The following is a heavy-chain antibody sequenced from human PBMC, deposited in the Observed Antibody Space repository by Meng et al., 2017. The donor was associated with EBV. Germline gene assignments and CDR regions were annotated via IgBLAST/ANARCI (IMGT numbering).Heavy chain of an antibody. CDR1: GYTFTSYA. J-gene: IGHJ4*02. Sequence: GKLVESGSEVKRSGATVNVACKASGYTFTSYARQWVRQAPGQRLEWMGWINAGNGNTKYSQKFQGRVTITRDTSASTAYMELSSLRSEDTAVYYCARSGATIFGVVIPTYYFDYWGQGTLVTVSS. CDR3: ARSGATIFGVVIPTYYFDY. V-gene: IGHV1-3*01. CDR2: INAGNGNT. D-gene: IGHD3-3*01.